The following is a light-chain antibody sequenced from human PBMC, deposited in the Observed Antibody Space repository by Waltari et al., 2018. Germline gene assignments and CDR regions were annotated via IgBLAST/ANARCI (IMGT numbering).Light chain of an antibody. CDR1: QTLSSSY. CDR2: GTS. CDR3: HQYGSTPQT. J-gene: IGKJ1*01. V-gene: IGKV3-20*01. Sequence: FVLTQSPGTLSLSPGERATLSCRASQTLSSSYLAWYQQKPGQAPRLLIYGTSSRATGIPDRFSGSGSGTDFTLTINRLEPEDSAVYYCHQYGSTPQTFGQGTKVEI.